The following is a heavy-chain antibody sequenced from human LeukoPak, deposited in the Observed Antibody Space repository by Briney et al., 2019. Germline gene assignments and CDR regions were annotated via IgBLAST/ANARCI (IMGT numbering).Heavy chain of an antibody. D-gene: IGHD3-10*01. J-gene: IGHJ4*02. V-gene: IGHV3-74*01. CDR2: IRDNGRDT. CDR3: ARGVVVMVRGVIRIEEVDY. Sequence: GGSLRLSCAASGFTLSDYWMMHWVRQDPGKGLAWVARIRDNGRDTNYADSVKGRFIVSRDSARNTMYLQMNSLRAEDTAVYYCARGVVVMVRGVIRIEEVDYWGQGTLVTVSS. CDR1: GFTLSDYW.